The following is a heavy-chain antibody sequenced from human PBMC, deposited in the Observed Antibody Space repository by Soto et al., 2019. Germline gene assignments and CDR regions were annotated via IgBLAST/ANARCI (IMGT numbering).Heavy chain of an antibody. CDR2: IGARGSDT. D-gene: IGHD5-12*01. CDR1: GFTFNIYT. Sequence: EVQLLESGGGLVQPGGSLRLSCAASGFTFNIYTMSWVRQAPGKGLEWVSGIGARGSDTYFPDSVKGRFTISRDNAMDMVYLQMNSLRAEDMAVYFCAKGGTYHIGDFDSWGQGTLVTVSS. J-gene: IGHJ4*02. V-gene: IGHV3-23*01. CDR3: AKGGTYHIGDFDS.